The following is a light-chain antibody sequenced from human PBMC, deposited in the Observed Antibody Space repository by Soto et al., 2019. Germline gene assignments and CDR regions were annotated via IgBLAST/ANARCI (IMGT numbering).Light chain of an antibody. CDR3: QSYDSTLSARYV. J-gene: IGLJ1*01. CDR1: SSNIGAGYD. CDR2: GNT. Sequence: QSVLTQPPSVSGAPGQRVTISCTGSSSNIGAGYDVHWCQQRPGTAPKLLIFGNTNRPSGVPDRFSGSKSGTSASLAITGLQAEDEGDYYCQSYDSTLSARYVFGTGTKVTV. V-gene: IGLV1-40*01.